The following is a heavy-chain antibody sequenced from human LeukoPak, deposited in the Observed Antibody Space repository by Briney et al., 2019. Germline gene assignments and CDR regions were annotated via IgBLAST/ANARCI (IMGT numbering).Heavy chain of an antibody. Sequence: GGSLRLSCVPSGFSFSNYAVSWVRQAPGKGLEWVSSISGSGGSTHYVDSVKGRFTISRDKTKNTLYLQMNSLRAEDTAVYYCAKSPYYDASGYYREYYFDSWGQGTLVTVSS. CDR3: AKSPYYDASGYYREYYFDS. D-gene: IGHD3-22*01. CDR2: ISGSGGST. V-gene: IGHV3-23*01. CDR1: GFSFSNYA. J-gene: IGHJ4*02.